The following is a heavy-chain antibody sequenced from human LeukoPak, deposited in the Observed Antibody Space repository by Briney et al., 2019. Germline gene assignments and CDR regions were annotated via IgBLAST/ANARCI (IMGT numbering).Heavy chain of an antibody. CDR2: IYHSGST. Sequence: PSETLSLTCTVSGGSISSGGYYWSWIRQPPGKGLEWIGYIYHSGSTYYNPSLKSRVTISVDRSKNQFSLKLSSVTAADTAVYYCARARYYGSGTLYYFDYWGQGTLVTVSS. CDR3: ARARYYGSGTLYYFDY. V-gene: IGHV4-30-2*01. D-gene: IGHD3-10*01. J-gene: IGHJ4*02. CDR1: GGSISSGGYY.